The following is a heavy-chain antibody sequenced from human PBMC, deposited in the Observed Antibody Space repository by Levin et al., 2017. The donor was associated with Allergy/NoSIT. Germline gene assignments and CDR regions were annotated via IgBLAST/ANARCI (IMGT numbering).Heavy chain of an antibody. CDR1: GGTFSSYA. CDR2: IIPIFGTA. J-gene: IGHJ5*02. Sequence: PGESLKISCKASGGTFSSYAISWVRQAPGQGLEWMGGIIPIFGTANYAQKFQGRVTITADESTSTAYMELSSLRSEDTAVYYCARDDIYGGNWNWFDPWGQGTLVTVSS. D-gene: IGHD4-23*01. CDR3: ARDDIYGGNWNWFDP. V-gene: IGHV1-69*01.